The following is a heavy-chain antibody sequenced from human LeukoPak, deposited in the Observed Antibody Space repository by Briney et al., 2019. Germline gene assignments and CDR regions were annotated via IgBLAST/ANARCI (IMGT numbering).Heavy chain of an antibody. CDR3: VQYYDFWSGSFFDY. CDR1: GGSISSYY. D-gene: IGHD3-3*01. CDR2: IYYSGST. J-gene: IGHJ4*02. Sequence: PSETLSLTCTVSGGSISSYYWSWIRQPPGKGLEWIGYIYYSGSTNYNPSLKSRVTIPVDTSKNQFSLKLSSVTAADTAVYYCVQYYDFWSGSFFDYWGQGTLVTVSS. V-gene: IGHV4-59*01.